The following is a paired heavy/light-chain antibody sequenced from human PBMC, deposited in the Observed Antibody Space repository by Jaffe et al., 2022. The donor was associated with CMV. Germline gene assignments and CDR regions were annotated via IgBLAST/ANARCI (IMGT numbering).Heavy chain of an antibody. CDR2: IRSKSKNYET. Sequence: EVQLVESGGDLVQPGGSLRLSCAGSGFTFSGFAIHWVRQAPGKGLEWVGRIRSKSKNYETTYAASVRGRVAISRDDSQNTAFLQLNSLRTEDTAVYYCNTVIFNKIEGSYLDCWGQGTPVTVSS. J-gene: IGHJ4*02. CDR3: NTVIFNKIEGSYLDC. D-gene: IGHD2-21*01. V-gene: IGHV3-73*02. CDR1: GFTFSGFA.
Light chain of an antibody. CDR3: CSYTGSATVRV. Sequence: QSALTQPASVSGSPGQSITISCTGTSSDVGNYNLVSWYQQYPGKAPKLIIYEVVKRPSGVSTRFSGSKSGNTASLTISGLQAEDEADYYCCSYTGSATVRVFGSGTSVTV. J-gene: IGLJ1*01. CDR1: SSDVGNYNL. CDR2: EVV. V-gene: IGLV2-23*02.